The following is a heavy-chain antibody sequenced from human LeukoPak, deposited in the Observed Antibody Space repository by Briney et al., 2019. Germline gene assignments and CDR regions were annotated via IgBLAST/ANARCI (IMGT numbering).Heavy chain of an antibody. D-gene: IGHD5-24*01. Sequence: SETLSLTCTVSGGSISSYFWSWIRQPPGKGLEWIGYIYDSGSTNYNPSLKSRVTISVDTPKNQFSLKLSSVTAADTAVYYCARDRRDGYNLYYFDLWGQGTLVTVSP. CDR3: ARDRRDGYNLYYFDL. CDR2: IYDSGST. V-gene: IGHV4-59*01. CDR1: GGSISSYF. J-gene: IGHJ4*02.